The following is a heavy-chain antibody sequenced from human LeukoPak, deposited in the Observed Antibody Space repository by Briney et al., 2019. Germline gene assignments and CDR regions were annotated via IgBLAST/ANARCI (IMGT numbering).Heavy chain of an antibody. V-gene: IGHV4-39*02. CDR3: AREGNYYDSSGYSNNWFDP. CDR2: IYSSGST. CDR1: GGSISSSYYY. Sequence: SETLSLTCTVSGGSISSSYYYWGWIRQPPGKGLELIGSIYSSGSTYYNPSLKSRVTISVETSKNQFSLKLSSVTAADTAVYYCAREGNYYDSSGYSNNWFDPWGQGTLVTVSS. J-gene: IGHJ5*02. D-gene: IGHD3-22*01.